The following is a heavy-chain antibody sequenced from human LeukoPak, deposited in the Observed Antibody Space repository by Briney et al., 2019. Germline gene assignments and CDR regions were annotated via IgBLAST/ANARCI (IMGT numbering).Heavy chain of an antibody. CDR1: GGSISSSSYY. V-gene: IGHV4-39*01. CDR3: ARQPVVVIPAHFDY. D-gene: IGHD2-2*01. Sequence: PSETLSLTCTVSGGSISSSSYYWGWIRQPPGKGLEWIGSIHYSGSTYYNSSLKSRVTISVDTSKNQLSLKLSSVTAADTAVYYCARQPVVVIPAHFDYWGQGTLVTVSS. J-gene: IGHJ4*01. CDR2: IHYSGST.